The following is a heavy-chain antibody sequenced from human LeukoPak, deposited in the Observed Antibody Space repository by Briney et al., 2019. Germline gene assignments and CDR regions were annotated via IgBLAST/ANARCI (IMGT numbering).Heavy chain of an antibody. CDR1: GFTFSSYG. V-gene: IGHV3-30*02. CDR2: IRYDGSNK. D-gene: IGHD4-17*01. J-gene: IGHJ4*02. CDR3: AKDLRGRRLAY. Sequence: PGGSLRLSCAASGFTFSSYGMHWVRQAPGKGLEWVAFIRYDGSNKYYADSVKGRFTISRDNSKNTLYLQMNSLRAEDTAVYYCAKDLRGRRLAYWGQGTLVTVSS.